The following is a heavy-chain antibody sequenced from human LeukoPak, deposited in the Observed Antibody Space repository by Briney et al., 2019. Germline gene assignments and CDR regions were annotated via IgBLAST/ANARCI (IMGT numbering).Heavy chain of an antibody. V-gene: IGHV3-21*01. D-gene: IGHD1-26*01. CDR3: ARDPGGSRTFDY. Sequence: GGSLRLSCAASGFTFGVYSMTWVRQPPGKGLEWVSSILNSGNYIYYANSVKGRFTVSRDNAKNSLSLQMNSLRAEDTAVYYCARDPGGSRTFDYWGQGILVTVSS. CDR2: ILNSGNYI. CDR1: GFTFGVYS. J-gene: IGHJ4*02.